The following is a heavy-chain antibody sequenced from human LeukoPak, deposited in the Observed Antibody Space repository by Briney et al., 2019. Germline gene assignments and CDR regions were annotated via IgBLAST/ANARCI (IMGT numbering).Heavy chain of an antibody. V-gene: IGHV3-30-3*01. CDR2: ISYDGSNK. CDR3: ARGADRGIVVAAD. CDR1: GFTFSSYA. J-gene: IGHJ4*02. Sequence: QTGGSLRLSCAASGFTFSSYAMHWVRQAPGKGLEWVAVISYDGSNKYYADSVKGRFTISRDNSKYTLYLQMNSLRAEDTAVYYCARGADRGIVVAADWGQGALVTVSS. D-gene: IGHD6-19*01.